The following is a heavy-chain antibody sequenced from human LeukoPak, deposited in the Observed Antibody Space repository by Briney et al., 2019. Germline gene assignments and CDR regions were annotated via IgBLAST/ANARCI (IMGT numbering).Heavy chain of an antibody. D-gene: IGHD3-10*01. CDR3: ARALLWFGEYCWFDP. V-gene: IGHV4-31*03. CDR2: IYYSGST. J-gene: IGHJ5*02. CDR1: GGSTSSGGYY. Sequence: PSETLSLTCTVSGGSTSSGGYYWSWIRQHPGKGLEWIGYIYYSGSTYYNPSLKSRVTISVGTSKNQFSLKLSSVTAADTAVYYCARALLWFGEYCWFDPWGQGTLVTVSS.